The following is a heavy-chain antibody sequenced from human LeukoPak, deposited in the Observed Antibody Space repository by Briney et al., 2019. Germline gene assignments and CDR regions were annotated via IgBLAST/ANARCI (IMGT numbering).Heavy chain of an antibody. J-gene: IGHJ6*03. V-gene: IGHV3-20*04. CDR2: IDWNGGST. Sequence: GGSLRLSCAASGFTFDDYGMSWVRQAPGKGLEWVAGIDWNGGSTGYADSVKGRFTISRDNAKNSLYLQMNSLRAEDTALYYCARERRYFDTYYYYYMDVWGGGTTVTVSS. D-gene: IGHD3-9*01. CDR3: ARERRYFDTYYYYYMDV. CDR1: GFTFDDYG.